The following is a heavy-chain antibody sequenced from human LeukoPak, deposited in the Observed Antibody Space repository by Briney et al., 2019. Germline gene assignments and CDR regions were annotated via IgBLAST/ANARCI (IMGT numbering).Heavy chain of an antibody. CDR1: GGSSSGYY. Sequence: SETLSLTCAVYGGSSSGYYWSWIRQPPGKGLEWIGEINHSGSTNYNPSLKSRVTISVDTSKNQFSLKLSSVTAADTAVYYCARAPANGPAARIFDYWGQGTLVTVSS. CDR2: INHSGST. V-gene: IGHV4-34*01. D-gene: IGHD2-2*01. J-gene: IGHJ4*02. CDR3: ARAPANGPAARIFDY.